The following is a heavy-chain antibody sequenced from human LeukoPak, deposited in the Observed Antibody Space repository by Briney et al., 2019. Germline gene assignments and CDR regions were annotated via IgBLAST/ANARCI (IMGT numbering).Heavy chain of an antibody. CDR1: GYTFTSYG. CDR3: GRGRAVSGIDL. J-gene: IGHJ5*02. V-gene: IGHV1-2*02. D-gene: IGHD6-19*01. Sequence: ASVKVSCKASGYTFTSYGIIWVRRAPGQGLEWLGWINPNSGATNNAQKFQGRVTITRDTSISTAYMELRRLRSDDTAVYYCGRGRAVSGIDLWGQGNLVTVS. CDR2: INPNSGAT.